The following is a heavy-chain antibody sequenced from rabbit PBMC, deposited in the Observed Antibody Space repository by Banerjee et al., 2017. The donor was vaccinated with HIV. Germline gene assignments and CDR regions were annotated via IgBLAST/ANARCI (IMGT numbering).Heavy chain of an antibody. D-gene: IGHD6-1*01. CDR3: ARNDGYGAYGYVFGYFNL. CDR2: IYTGSSGST. Sequence: QSLEESGGDLVKPEGSLTLTCKASGFSFSSGYYMCWVRQAPGKGLEWIACIYTGSSGSTWYASWAKGRFTISKTSSTTVTLQMTNLTAADTATYFCARNDGYGAYGYVFGYFNLWGPGTLVTVS. CDR1: GFSFSSGYY. J-gene: IGHJ4*01. V-gene: IGHV1S40*01.